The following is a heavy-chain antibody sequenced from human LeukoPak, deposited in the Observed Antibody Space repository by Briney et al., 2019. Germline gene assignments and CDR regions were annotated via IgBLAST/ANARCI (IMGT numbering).Heavy chain of an antibody. CDR3: ASSRYYYDSSGYYY. CDR2: ISAYNGNT. V-gene: IGHV1-18*01. J-gene: IGHJ4*02. Sequence: ASVKVSCKASGYTFTSYGISWVRQAPGQGLEWMVWISAYNGNTNYAQKLQGRVTMTTDTSTSTAYMELRSLRSDDTAVYYCASSRYYYDSSGYYYWGQGTLVTVSS. CDR1: GYTFTSYG. D-gene: IGHD3-22*01.